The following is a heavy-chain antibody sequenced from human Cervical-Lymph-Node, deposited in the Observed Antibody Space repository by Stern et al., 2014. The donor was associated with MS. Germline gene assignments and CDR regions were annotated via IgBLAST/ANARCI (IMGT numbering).Heavy chain of an antibody. CDR2: IYTSGST. V-gene: IGHV4-61*02. CDR3: AREGHYGADYYYYGMDV. CDR1: GGSISSGSYY. J-gene: IGHJ6*02. D-gene: IGHD4-17*01. Sequence: QLQLQESGPGLVKPSQTLSLTCTVSGGSISSGSYYWSWIRQPAGKGLEXIGRIYTSGSTNYNPSLKSRVTISVDTSKNQLPLQLSSVTAADTAVYYCAREGHYGADYYYYGMDVWGQGTTVTVSS.